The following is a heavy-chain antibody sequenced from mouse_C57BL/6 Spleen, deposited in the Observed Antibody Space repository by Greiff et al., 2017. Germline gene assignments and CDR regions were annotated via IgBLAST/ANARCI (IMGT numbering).Heavy chain of an antibody. CDR2: ISDGDSYT. Sequence: EVKLVASGGGLVKPGGSLKLSCAASGFTFSSYALSWVRQTPEKRLEWFATISDGDSYTYYPDNVKGRFTISRDNAKNNLYLQMSHLKSEDTAMYYCASHDPDVGYFDVWGTGTTVTVSS. CDR3: ASHDPDVGYFDV. J-gene: IGHJ1*03. V-gene: IGHV5-4*03. D-gene: IGHD2-3*01. CDR1: GFTFSSYA.